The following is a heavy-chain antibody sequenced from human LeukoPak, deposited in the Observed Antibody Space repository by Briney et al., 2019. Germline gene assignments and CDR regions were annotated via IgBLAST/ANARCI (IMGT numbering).Heavy chain of an antibody. CDR2: IWHDASNR. V-gene: IGHV3-33*01. CDR3: ARELAPDTRMGYFDY. CDR1: VFTFSNYG. D-gene: IGHD5-18*01. Sequence: GGSLRLSCAASVFTFSNYGMHWVRQAPGKGLEWVAVIWHDASNRYHADSVKGRFTISRDNSKNTLYLQMDSLRAEDSAVYYCARELAPDTRMGYFDYRGQGTLVTVSS. J-gene: IGHJ4*02.